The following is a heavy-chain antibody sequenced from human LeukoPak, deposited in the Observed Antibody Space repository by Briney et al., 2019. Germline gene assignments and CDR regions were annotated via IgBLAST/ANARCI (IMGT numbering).Heavy chain of an antibody. J-gene: IGHJ4*02. D-gene: IGHD3-10*01. CDR3: ASSYYGSGSLFGY. V-gene: IGHV3-21*01. CDR1: GFTFSSYT. CDR2: ISSSSSYI. Sequence: GGSLRLSCAASGFTFSSYTMNWVRQAPGKGLKWVSSISSSSSYIYYADSVKGRFTISRDNAKNSLYLQMHSLRAEDTAVYYCASSYYGSGSLFGYWGQGTLVTVSS.